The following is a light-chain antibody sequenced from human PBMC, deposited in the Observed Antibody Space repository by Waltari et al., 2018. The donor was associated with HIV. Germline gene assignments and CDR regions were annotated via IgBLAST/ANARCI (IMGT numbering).Light chain of an antibody. CDR3: CSYAGSRTWV. Sequence: QSALTQPASVSGSPGQSITVSCTCTSSHVGGYNFVSWYQQPPGKAPKLIIFDVFKRPAGVSERFSGSRSGNTASLTVSGLQAEDEADYYCCSYAGSRTWVFGGGTALTVL. CDR1: SSHVGGYNF. CDR2: DVF. J-gene: IGLJ3*02. V-gene: IGLV2-23*02.